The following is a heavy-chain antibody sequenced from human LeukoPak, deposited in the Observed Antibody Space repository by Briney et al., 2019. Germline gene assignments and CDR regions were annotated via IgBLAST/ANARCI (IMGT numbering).Heavy chain of an antibody. Sequence: GASVKVSCKASGYTFTSYGISWVRQAPGQGLEWMGWISAYNGNTNYAQKLQGRVTMTTDTSTSTAYMELSSLRSEDTAVYYSARRVTMVRGVSDAFDIWGQGTMVTVSS. D-gene: IGHD3-10*01. CDR1: GYTFTSYG. CDR3: ARRVTMVRGVSDAFDI. J-gene: IGHJ3*02. V-gene: IGHV1-18*01. CDR2: ISAYNGNT.